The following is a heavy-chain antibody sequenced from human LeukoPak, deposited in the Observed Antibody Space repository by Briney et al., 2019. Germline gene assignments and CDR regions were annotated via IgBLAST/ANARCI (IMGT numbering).Heavy chain of an antibody. CDR1: GGSISSYY. J-gene: IGHJ4*02. V-gene: IGHV4-59*12. CDR2: IYYSGST. Sequence: SETLSLTCTVSGGSISSYYWSWIRQPPGKGLEWIGYIYYSGSTNYNPSLKSRVTISVDTSKNQFSLNLSSVTAADTAVYYCAREGIAVAGPNADYWGQGTLVTVSS. CDR3: AREGIAVAGPNADY. D-gene: IGHD6-19*01.